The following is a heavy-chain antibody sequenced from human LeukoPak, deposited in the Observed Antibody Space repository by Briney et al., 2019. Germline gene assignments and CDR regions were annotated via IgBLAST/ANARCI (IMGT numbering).Heavy chain of an antibody. Sequence: GAAVKVSCKASGYTFTNYGISWVRQAPGQGLEWMGWISTYNGNSNYAQKLQDRVTMTTDTSTTTAYMDLRSLRSDDTAMYYCARAGGWAMEDYKGDAFDIWGQGTMVTVSS. J-gene: IGHJ3*02. CDR3: ARAGGWAMEDYKGDAFDI. D-gene: IGHD6-19*01. CDR1: GYTFTNYG. V-gene: IGHV1-18*01. CDR2: ISTYNGNS.